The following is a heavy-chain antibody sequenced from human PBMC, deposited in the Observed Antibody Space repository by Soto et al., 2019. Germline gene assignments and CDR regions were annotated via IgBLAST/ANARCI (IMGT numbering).Heavy chain of an antibody. CDR1: GFTFSNYA. V-gene: IGHV3-23*01. CDR2: LLRSGSTA. D-gene: IGHD4-17*01. Sequence: PGGSLRLSCAASGFTFSNYAMTWARQAPGKGLEWVSSLLRSGSTAYYADSVRGRFTISSDTSANSLYLQMDSLRAEDTAIYYCAKDAVSGDGIWLMDSWGQGTGGTVSA. CDR3: AKDAVSGDGIWLMDS. J-gene: IGHJ5*02.